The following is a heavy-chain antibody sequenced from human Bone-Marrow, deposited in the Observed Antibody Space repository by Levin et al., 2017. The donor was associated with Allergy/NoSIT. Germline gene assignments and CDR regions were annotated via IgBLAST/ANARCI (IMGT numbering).Heavy chain of an antibody. D-gene: IGHD1-14*01. CDR1: GFTVSSFY. CDR3: ARDRAGYLDY. V-gene: IGHV3-53*01. CDR2: IYSGGTT. Sequence: PSETLSLTCAASGFTVSSFYMSWVRQAPGKGLEWLSVIYSGGTTYYADSVMGRFTLSRDNSKNTLYLQMNSLRAEDTAVYYCARDRAGYLDYWGQGTLVTVSS. J-gene: IGHJ4*02.